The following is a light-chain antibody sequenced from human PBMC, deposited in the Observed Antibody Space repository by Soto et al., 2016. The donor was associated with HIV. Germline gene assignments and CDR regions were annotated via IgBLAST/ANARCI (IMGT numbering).Light chain of an antibody. J-gene: IGLJ2*01. CDR1: SLRSYD. V-gene: IGLV3-19*01. CDR3: DSRDSTNKYVI. CDR2: GRD. Sequence: SSELTQDPAVSVALGQTVTITCQGDSLRSYDASWFRQKPGQAPLLVIYGRDSRPSEIPDRFSGSSSGNTASLTITGAQAEDEADYYCDSRDSTNKYVIFGGGTKLTVL.